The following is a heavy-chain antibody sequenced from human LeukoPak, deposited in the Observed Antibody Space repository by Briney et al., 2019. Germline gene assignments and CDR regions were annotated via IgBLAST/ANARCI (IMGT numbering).Heavy chain of an antibody. CDR1: GYTLTELS. Sequence: ASVKVSCKVSGYTLTELSMHWVRQAPGKGLEWMGGFDPEDGETIYAQKFQGRVTMTEDTSTDTAYMELSSLRSEDTAVYYCARGYSSGWYGNYYYMDVWGKGTTVTISS. CDR2: FDPEDGET. V-gene: IGHV1-24*01. J-gene: IGHJ6*03. D-gene: IGHD6-19*01. CDR3: ARGYSSGWYGNYYYMDV.